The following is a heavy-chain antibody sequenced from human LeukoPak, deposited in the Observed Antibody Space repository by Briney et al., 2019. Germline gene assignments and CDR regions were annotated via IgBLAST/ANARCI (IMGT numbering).Heavy chain of an antibody. CDR1: GFTFSSYW. V-gene: IGHV3-74*01. Sequence: PGGSLRLSCAVSGFTFSSYWMHWVRQAPGKGLVWVSRINSDGSNTNYADSVKGRFTISRDNAKNTLYLQMNSLRAEDTAVYYCATGGRWLQFGHDYWGQGTLVTVSS. D-gene: IGHD5-24*01. CDR3: ATGGRWLQFGHDY. J-gene: IGHJ4*02. CDR2: INSDGSNT.